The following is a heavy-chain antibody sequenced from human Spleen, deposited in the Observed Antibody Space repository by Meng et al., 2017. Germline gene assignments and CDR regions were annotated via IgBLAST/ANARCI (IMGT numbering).Heavy chain of an antibody. CDR3: ARHMILNYYYGVDV. D-gene: IGHD3-16*01. CDR1: GESFSDYY. CDR2: IIHSGGT. V-gene: IGHV4-34*12. J-gene: IGHJ6*02. Sequence: GSLRLSCAVYGESFSDYYWSWIRQSPGKGLEWIGEIIHSGGTNYNPSLKSRVTISLDTSKNQFSLKLTSVTAADTAVYYCARHMILNYYYGVDVWGQGTTVTVSS.